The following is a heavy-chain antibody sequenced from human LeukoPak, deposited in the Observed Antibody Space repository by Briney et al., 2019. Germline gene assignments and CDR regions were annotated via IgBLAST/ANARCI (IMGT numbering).Heavy chain of an antibody. D-gene: IGHD4-17*01. Sequence: GGSLGLSCAASGFTSDDYGMSWVRQAPGKGLEWVSGINWNGGSTGYADSVEGRFTISRDNAKNSLYLQMNSLRAEDTALYYCARGHYGAPDRVFDYWGQGTLVTVSS. V-gene: IGHV3-20*04. CDR2: INWNGGST. J-gene: IGHJ4*02. CDR3: ARGHYGAPDRVFDY. CDR1: GFTSDDYG.